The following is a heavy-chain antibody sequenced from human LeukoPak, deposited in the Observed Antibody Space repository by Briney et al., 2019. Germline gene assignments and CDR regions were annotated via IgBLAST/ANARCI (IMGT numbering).Heavy chain of an antibody. J-gene: IGHJ3*02. V-gene: IGHV3-7*01. D-gene: IGHD5-18*01. Sequence: GGSLRLSCAASGLTFSTSWMTWVRQAPGKELEWVGNINEDGGVKNYVDSLKGRFTTSRDNARNSLYLQMHSLRADDTAVYYCARDSGYNAFDIWGQGTMVTVSS. CDR2: INEDGGVK. CDR1: GLTFSTSW. CDR3: ARDSGYNAFDI.